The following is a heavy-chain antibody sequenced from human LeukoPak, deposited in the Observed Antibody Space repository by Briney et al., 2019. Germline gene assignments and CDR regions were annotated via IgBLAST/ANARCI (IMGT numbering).Heavy chain of an antibody. D-gene: IGHD3-22*01. V-gene: IGHV1-69*13. CDR2: IIPIFGTA. Sequence: SVKVSCKASGGTFSSYAISWVRQAPGQGLEWMGGIIPIFGTANYAQKFQGRVTITADESTSTAYMELSSLRSEDTAVYYCARDLPSYYNSSGQIWGQGTMVTVSS. J-gene: IGHJ3*02. CDR3: ARDLPSYYNSSGQI. CDR1: GGTFSSYA.